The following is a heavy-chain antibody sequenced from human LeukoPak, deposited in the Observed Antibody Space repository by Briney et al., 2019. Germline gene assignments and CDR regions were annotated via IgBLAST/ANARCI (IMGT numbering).Heavy chain of an antibody. V-gene: IGHV5-51*01. D-gene: IGHD3-3*01. CDR2: IYPGDSDT. CDR1: GSHFPNYW. J-gene: IGHJ6*03. Sequence: GESLKISCKTSGSHFPNYWIGWARQMPGKGLEWMAMIYPGDSDTKYSPSFQGQVTISVDESISTAYLQWNSLKASDTATYYCARHEVGGDSSSGYEFYYYMDVWGKGTTVTVSS. CDR3: ARHEVGGDSSSGYEFYYYMDV.